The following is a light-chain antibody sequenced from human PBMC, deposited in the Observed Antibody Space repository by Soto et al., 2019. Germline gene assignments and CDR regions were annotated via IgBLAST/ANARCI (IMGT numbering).Light chain of an antibody. V-gene: IGLV2-11*01. CDR3: CSYVGSSSSV. J-gene: IGLJ1*01. Sequence: QSALTQLRFLFGSPGQSVNVSCIGTSSDVGGYTSVSWYQEHPGETPKLMIYDVIKRPSGVSDRFSGSESVSTASLTISGLWTEDDADYYCCSYVGSSSSVFGKGTKVTVL. CDR1: SSDVGGYTS. CDR2: DVI.